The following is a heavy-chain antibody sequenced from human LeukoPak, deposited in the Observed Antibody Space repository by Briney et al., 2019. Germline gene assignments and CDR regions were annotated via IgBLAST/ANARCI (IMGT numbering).Heavy chain of an antibody. CDR1: GFTFSSYW. CDR2: VNTDGSRT. Sequence: GGSLRLSCAASGFTFSSYWMHWVRQVPGKGLVWVARVNTDGSRTNYADSVKGRFTVSRDNAKNTLYLQMNSLRAEDTAVYYCARSGAGGAFDIWGQGTMVTVSS. V-gene: IGHV3-74*01. J-gene: IGHJ3*02. D-gene: IGHD1-26*01. CDR3: ARSGAGGAFDI.